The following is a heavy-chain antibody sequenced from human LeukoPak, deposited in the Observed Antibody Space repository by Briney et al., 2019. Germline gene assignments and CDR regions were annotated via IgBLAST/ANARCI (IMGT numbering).Heavy chain of an antibody. J-gene: IGHJ4*02. CDR1: GYTFTNYG. CDR3: ARGDYSGNPDY. Sequence: ASVKVSCKASGYTFTNYGINWVRQAPGQGLEWMGWISGYNGNTNYAQKLQGRVTMTTDTSTTTAYMELRSLRSDDTAMYYCARGDYSGNPDYWGQGTLVTLSS. CDR2: ISGYNGNT. D-gene: IGHD4-23*01. V-gene: IGHV1-18*01.